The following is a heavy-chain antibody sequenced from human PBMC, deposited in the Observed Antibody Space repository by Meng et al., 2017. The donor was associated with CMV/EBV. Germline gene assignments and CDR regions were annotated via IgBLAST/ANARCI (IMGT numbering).Heavy chain of an antibody. CDR2: IIPVFETA. J-gene: IGHJ4*02. D-gene: IGHD1-26*01. CDR3: ARGGDSWYSDY. CDR1: GGTFSTFA. Sequence: QVQLGQAPAEVQKPWSSVKVSCKTSGGTFSTFAISWVRQAPGEGLEWMGGIIPVFETANYAERFQDRVTITADDSTTTAYMELSSLRADDTALYFCARGGDSWYSDYWGQGTLVTVSS. V-gene: IGHV1-69*12.